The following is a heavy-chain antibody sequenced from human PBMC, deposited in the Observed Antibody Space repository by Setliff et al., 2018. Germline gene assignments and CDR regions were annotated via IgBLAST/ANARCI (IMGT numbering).Heavy chain of an antibody. CDR3: ARYFSRLPQLGIYGWLDS. J-gene: IGHJ4*02. CDR2: VYSNVGT. D-gene: IGHD7-27*01. V-gene: IGHV4-4*07. CDR1: GDSINNYY. Sequence: SETLSLTCTVSGDSINNYYWSWIRQPAGKGLEWIGRVYSNVGTNFNPSLKSRVTMSVDASKSQFSLNLTSVTAADTAVYYCARYFSRLPQLGIYGWLDSWGQGTLVTVSS.